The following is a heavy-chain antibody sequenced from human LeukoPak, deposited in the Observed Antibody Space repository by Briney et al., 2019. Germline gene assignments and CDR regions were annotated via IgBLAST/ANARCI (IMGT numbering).Heavy chain of an antibody. Sequence: GASVKVSCKASGYVFTGYYLFWVRQAPGQGLEWMGWINPNGGATRYAQKFQGRVTLTSDTSIRTTYMEMSSLTPDDTAVYYCARGGAYNWFDPWGQGTLVTVSS. CDR1: GYVFTGYY. CDR3: ARGGAYNWFDP. D-gene: IGHD3-16*01. J-gene: IGHJ5*02. CDR2: INPNGGAT. V-gene: IGHV1-2*02.